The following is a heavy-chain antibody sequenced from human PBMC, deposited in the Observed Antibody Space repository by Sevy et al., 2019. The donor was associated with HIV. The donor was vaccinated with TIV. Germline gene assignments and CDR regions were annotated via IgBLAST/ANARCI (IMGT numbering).Heavy chain of an antibody. Sequence: SETLSLTCAVYGGSFSGYDWSWIRQPPGKGLEWIGEINHSGSTNYNPSFKRRVTISVDTSKNQFSLKLSSVTAADTAVYYCARAGQTMIRPYYFDYWGQGTLVTVSS. V-gene: IGHV4-34*01. CDR1: GGSFSGYD. CDR3: ARAGQTMIRPYYFDY. CDR2: INHSGST. D-gene: IGHD3-22*01. J-gene: IGHJ4*02.